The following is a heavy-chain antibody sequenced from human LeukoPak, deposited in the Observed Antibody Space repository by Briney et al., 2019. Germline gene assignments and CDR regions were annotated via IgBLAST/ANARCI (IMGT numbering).Heavy chain of an antibody. D-gene: IGHD7-27*01. Sequence: PGGSLRLTCAASGFTFSTYAMNWVRQAPGKGLEWVSGIRVGGETHYADSVKGRFTISRDNSENTLYLQMSGLSAEDTAVYYCAKGTGDTGYYFDYWGQGTLVTVSS. CDR3: AKGTGDTGYYFDY. CDR1: GFTFSTYA. J-gene: IGHJ4*02. CDR2: IRVGGET. V-gene: IGHV3-23*01.